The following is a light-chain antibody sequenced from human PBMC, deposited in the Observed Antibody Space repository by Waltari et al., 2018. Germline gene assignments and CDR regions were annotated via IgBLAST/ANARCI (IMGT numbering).Light chain of an antibody. CDR2: EGS. Sequence: QSALTQPASVSGSPGQSITISCTGTRSDVGSYNLVSWYQQHPGKAPKVMIYEGSKRPSGFSNRFSGSKSGHTASRTISGLQAEDDADYYCCSYAGPWVFGGGTKLTVL. CDR1: RSDVGSYNL. CDR3: CSYAGPWV. V-gene: IGLV2-23*01. J-gene: IGLJ3*02.